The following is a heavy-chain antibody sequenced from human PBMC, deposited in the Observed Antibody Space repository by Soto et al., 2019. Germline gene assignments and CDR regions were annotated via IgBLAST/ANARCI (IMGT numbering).Heavy chain of an antibody. Sequence: QVQLVQSGAEVKKPGSSVKVSCKASGGTFSSYAISWVRQAPGQGLEWMGGIIPIFGTANYAQKFQGRVTITADEATSTAYMELSSLRSEDTAVYYCAREPGRGSKTTVVRFDPWGQGTLVTVSS. V-gene: IGHV1-69*01. CDR2: IIPIFGTA. CDR3: AREPGRGSKTTVVRFDP. D-gene: IGHD4-17*01. CDR1: GGTFSSYA. J-gene: IGHJ5*02.